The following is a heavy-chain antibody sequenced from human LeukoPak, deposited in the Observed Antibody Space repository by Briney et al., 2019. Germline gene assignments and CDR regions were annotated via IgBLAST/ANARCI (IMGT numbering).Heavy chain of an antibody. CDR1: GGTFSSYT. V-gene: IGHV1-69*13. J-gene: IGHJ4*02. CDR3: ARDLSRGYSYGYLAY. Sequence: SVKVSCKASGGTFSSYTISWVRQAPGQGLEWMGGIIPIFGTANYAQKFQGRVTITADESTSTAYMELSSLRSEDTAVYYCARDLSRGYSYGYLAYWGQGTLVTVSS. CDR2: IIPIFGTA. D-gene: IGHD5-18*01.